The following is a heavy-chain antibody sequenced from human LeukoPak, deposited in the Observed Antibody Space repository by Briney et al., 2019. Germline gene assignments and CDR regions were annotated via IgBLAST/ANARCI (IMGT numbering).Heavy chain of an antibody. CDR1: GFTFSSYA. V-gene: IGHV3-23*01. CDR3: AKWSREYQLPGGYYYYYGMDV. Sequence: GGSLRLSCAASGFTFSSYAMSWVRQAPGKGLEWVSAISGSGGSTYYADSVKGRFTISRDNSKNTLYLQMNSLRAEDTAVYYCAKWSREYQLPGGYYYYYGMDVWGQGTTVTVSS. J-gene: IGHJ6*02. D-gene: IGHD2-2*01. CDR2: ISGSGGST.